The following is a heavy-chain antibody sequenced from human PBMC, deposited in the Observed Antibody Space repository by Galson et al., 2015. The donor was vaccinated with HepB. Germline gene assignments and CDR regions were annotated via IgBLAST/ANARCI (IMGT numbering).Heavy chain of an antibody. CDR3: ARSKVRGAPPFDY. V-gene: IGHV4-34*01. CDR2: INHSGST. Sequence: DTLSLTCAVYGGSFSGYYWSWIRQPPGKGLEWIGEINHSGSTNYNPSLKSRVTISVDTSKNQFSLKLSSVTAADTAVYYCARSKVRGAPPFDYWGQGTLVTVSS. J-gene: IGHJ4*02. CDR1: GGSFSGYY. D-gene: IGHD3-16*01.